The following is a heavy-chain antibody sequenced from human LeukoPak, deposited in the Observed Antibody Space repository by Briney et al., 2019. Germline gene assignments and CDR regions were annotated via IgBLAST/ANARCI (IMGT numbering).Heavy chain of an antibody. CDR2: ISGSGGST. CDR1: GFTFSSYA. V-gene: IGHV3-23*01. CDR3: AKGLFVVVPATPMDV. J-gene: IGHJ6*03. D-gene: IGHD2-2*01. Sequence: GGSLRLSCAASGFTFSSYAMSWVRQAPGKGLEWVSAISGSGGSTYYADSVKGRFTISRDNSKNTLYLQMNSLRAEDAAVYYCAKGLFVVVPATPMDVWGKGTTVTVSS.